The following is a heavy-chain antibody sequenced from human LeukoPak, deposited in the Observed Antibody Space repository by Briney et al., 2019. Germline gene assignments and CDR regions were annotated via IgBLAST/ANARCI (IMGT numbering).Heavy chain of an antibody. CDR1: GYTFTSYA. J-gene: IGHJ4*02. CDR2: INAGHGNT. Sequence: ASVKVSCKASGYTFTSYAMHWVRQAPGQRLEWMGWINAGHGNTKYSQKFQGRVTITRGTSASTAYMELTSLTSADTAVYFCARGPRAAADDYWGQGTLVTVSS. CDR3: ARGPRAAADDY. V-gene: IGHV1-3*01. D-gene: IGHD6-13*01.